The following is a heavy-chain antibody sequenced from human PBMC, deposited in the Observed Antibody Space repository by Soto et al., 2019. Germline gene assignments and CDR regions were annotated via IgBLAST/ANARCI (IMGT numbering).Heavy chain of an antibody. CDR1: GFTFSGCG. Sequence: PVGSLRLSCAVSGFTFSGCGMYWVRQAPGKGLEWVAVISHDDGTYENYADSVKGRFTISRDNSKNTLYLQMNSLRAEDTAVYYCATDINGIIYHWGQGTQVTVSS. D-gene: IGHD1-20*01. CDR2: ISHDDGTYE. V-gene: IGHV3-30*03. CDR3: ATDINGIIYH. J-gene: IGHJ4*02.